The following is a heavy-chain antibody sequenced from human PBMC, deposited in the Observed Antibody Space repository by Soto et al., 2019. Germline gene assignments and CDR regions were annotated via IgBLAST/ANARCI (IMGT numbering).Heavy chain of an antibody. CDR3: AKVSEEYDYVWGSYLQH. J-gene: IGHJ1*01. V-gene: IGHV3-30*18. D-gene: IGHD3-16*02. Sequence: GGSLRLSCAASGFTFSSYGMHWVRQAPGKGLEWVAVISYDGSNKYYADSVKGRFTISRDNSKNTLYLQMNSLRAEDTAVYYCAKVSEEYDYVWGSYLQHWGQGTLVTVSS. CDR1: GFTFSSYG. CDR2: ISYDGSNK.